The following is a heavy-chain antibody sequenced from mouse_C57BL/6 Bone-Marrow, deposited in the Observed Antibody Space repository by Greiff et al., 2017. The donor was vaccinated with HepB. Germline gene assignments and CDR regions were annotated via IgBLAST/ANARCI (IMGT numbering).Heavy chain of an antibody. J-gene: IGHJ2*01. V-gene: IGHV1-50*01. CDR3: ARSRYYFDY. CDR2: IDPSDSYT. CDR1: GYTFTSYW. Sequence: VQLQQPGAELVKPGASVKLSCKASGYTFTSYWMQWVKQRPGQGLEWIGEIDPSDSYTNYNQKFKGKATLTVDTSSSTAYMQLRILTSEDSAVYYCARSRYYFDYWGQGTTLTVSS.